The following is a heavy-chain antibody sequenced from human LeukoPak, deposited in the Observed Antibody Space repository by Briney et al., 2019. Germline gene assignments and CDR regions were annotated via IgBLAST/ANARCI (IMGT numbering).Heavy chain of an antibody. D-gene: IGHD6-13*01. CDR3: ARGAAYSSSWYDGVSWFDP. Sequence: GSLRLSCAASGFSFSSSWMNWVRQPPGKGLEWIGEINHSGSTNYNPSLKSRVTISVDTSKNQFSLKLSSVTAADTAVYYCARGAAYSSSWYDGVSWFDPWGQGTLVTVSS. J-gene: IGHJ5*02. CDR2: INHSGST. CDR1: GFSFSSSW. V-gene: IGHV4-34*01.